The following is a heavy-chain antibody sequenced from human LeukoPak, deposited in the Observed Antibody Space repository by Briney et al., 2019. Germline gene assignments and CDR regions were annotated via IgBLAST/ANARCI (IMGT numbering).Heavy chain of an antibody. Sequence: PGGSLRLSCAASGFTVSSNYMSWVRQAPGKGLGWVSVIYSGGSTYYADSVKGRFTISRDNSKNTLYLQMNSLRVEDTAVYYCAVGVVGPYYFDYWGQGTLVTVSS. CDR1: GFTVSSNY. D-gene: IGHD3-3*01. J-gene: IGHJ4*02. CDR3: AVGVVGPYYFDY. V-gene: IGHV3-53*01. CDR2: IYSGGST.